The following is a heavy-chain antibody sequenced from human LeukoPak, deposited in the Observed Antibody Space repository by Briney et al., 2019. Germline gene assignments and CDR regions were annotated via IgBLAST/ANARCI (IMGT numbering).Heavy chain of an antibody. V-gene: IGHV4-39*07. D-gene: IGHD4-17*01. J-gene: IGHJ4*02. CDR3: AREGTVTTGLDFDY. Sequence: PSETLSLTCTVSGGSISSYYWGWIRQPPGKGLEWIGSIYYSGSTYYNPSLKSRVTISVDTSKNQFSLKLSSVTAADTAVYYCAREGTVTTGLDFDYWGQGTLVTVSS. CDR1: GGSISSYY. CDR2: IYYSGST.